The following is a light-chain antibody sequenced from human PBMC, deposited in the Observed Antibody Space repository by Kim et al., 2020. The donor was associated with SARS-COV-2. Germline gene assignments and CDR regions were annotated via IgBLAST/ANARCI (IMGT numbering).Light chain of an antibody. J-gene: IGLJ3*02. V-gene: IGLV2-14*01. CDR3: TSYTIITTWV. CDR2: DVS. CDR1: SSGVGGYNY. Sequence: QSALTQHACVSGSPGPSITISCTGTSSGVGGYNYVYWYQQNPGKAPKLMIYDVSKRPSGVSNRFSGSKSGTTASLTISGLQTEDEADYYCTSYTIITTWVFGGGTQLTVL.